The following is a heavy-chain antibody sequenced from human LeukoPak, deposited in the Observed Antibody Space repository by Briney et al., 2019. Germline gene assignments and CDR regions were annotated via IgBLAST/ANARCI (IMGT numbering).Heavy chain of an antibody. CDR1: GDSISNYY. V-gene: IGHV4-59*08. J-gene: IGHJ5*02. CDR3: ARRVLMSSAGAPDTWLDP. D-gene: IGHD3-10*01. Sequence: SETLSLTCTVSGDSISNYYWNWIRQPPGKGLEWIGHIHSSGSTNYNPSLKSRVTISVDTSKNQFSLNLSSVTAADTAVYYCARRVLMSSAGAPDTWLDPWGQGTLVTVSS. CDR2: IHSSGST.